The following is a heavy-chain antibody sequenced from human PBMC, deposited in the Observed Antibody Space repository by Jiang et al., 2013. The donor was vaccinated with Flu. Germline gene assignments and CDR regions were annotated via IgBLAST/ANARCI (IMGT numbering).Heavy chain of an antibody. CDR1: GDNVSSNSAA. D-gene: IGHD1-1*01. Sequence: QTLSLTCAISGDNVSSNSAAWNWIRQSPSRGLEWLGRTFYRSKWYYGYALSMKSRITINPDTSKNQFSLHLSSVAPEDTAVYYCARDHEEATAVVYYGMDVWGQGTTVTVSS. CDR2: TFYRSKWYY. CDR3: ARDHEEATAVVYYGMDV. J-gene: IGHJ6*02. V-gene: IGHV6-1*01.